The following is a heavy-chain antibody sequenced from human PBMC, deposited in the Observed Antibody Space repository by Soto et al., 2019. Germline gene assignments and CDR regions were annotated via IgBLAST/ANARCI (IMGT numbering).Heavy chain of an antibody. CDR3: ASGTTIFGAVINYYFYYGLGV. D-gene: IGHD3-3*01. CDR2: ISWGGTKT. V-gene: IGHV3-23*01. CDR1: VITFSSLS. J-gene: IGHJ6*01. Sequence: LLLSXASSVITFSSLSISWFLLSPLKWLEWVSSISWGGTKTYYADSVKGRFAISRDNSRNTLYLQMNSLRAEDTAVYYCASGTTIFGAVINYYFYYGLGVWGQGPTV.